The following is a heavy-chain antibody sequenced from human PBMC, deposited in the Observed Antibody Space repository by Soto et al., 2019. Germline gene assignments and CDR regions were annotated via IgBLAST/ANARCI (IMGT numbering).Heavy chain of an antibody. D-gene: IGHD6-25*01. CDR3: AREAASDPSFYYHYMDV. Sequence: QEQLVQSGAEVKRPGAPVKVSCKASGYTFSTYNINWVRQASGQGLEWMGWMNPDSGNTGYAETFQGRITMTRNSSISTANMEWSGQRSEDTAVYYCAREAASDPSFYYHYMDVWGKGTTVTVYS. CDR2: MNPDSGNT. V-gene: IGHV1-8*01. CDR1: GYTFSTYN. J-gene: IGHJ6*03.